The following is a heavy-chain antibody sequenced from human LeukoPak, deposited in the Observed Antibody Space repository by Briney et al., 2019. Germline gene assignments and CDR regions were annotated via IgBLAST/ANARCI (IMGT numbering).Heavy chain of an antibody. J-gene: IGHJ5*01. D-gene: IGHD3-10*01. CDR2: INWNSGNI. CDR3: AKDGFGSGNNYNSNWFDS. CDR1: GFNFDDFA. V-gene: IGHV3-9*01. Sequence: GGSLRLSCAASGFNFDDFAMHWVRLDPGKGLEWVSGINWNSGNIAYADSVKGRFIISRDNARSSLYLQMNSLIPEDTALYFCAKDGFGSGNNYNSNWFDSWGQGTLVTVSS.